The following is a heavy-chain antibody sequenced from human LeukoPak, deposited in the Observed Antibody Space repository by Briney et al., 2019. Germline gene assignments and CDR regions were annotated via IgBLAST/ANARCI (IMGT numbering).Heavy chain of an antibody. D-gene: IGHD2-15*01. CDR3: ARVGGSSWFDY. Sequence: ASVKVSCKASGYTFTSYYIHWVRQAPGQGLEWMGIINPSGGSTTYAQKFQGRVTMTRDTSTSTVYMELRSLGSEDTAVYYCARVGGSSWFDYWGQGTLVTVSS. CDR1: GYTFTSYY. V-gene: IGHV1-46*03. CDR2: INPSGGST. J-gene: IGHJ4*02.